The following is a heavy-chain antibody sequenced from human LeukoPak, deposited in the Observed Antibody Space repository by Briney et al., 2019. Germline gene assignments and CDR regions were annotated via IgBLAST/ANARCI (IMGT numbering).Heavy chain of an antibody. V-gene: IGHV3-43*02. CDR2: ISGDGGSR. CDR3: AKGADPLTWRMTTVAGTRFDF. Sequence: GGSLRLSCAVSGFTFDDYAMHLVRQAPGKGLEWVSLISGDGGSRYYAGSVKGRFTVSRDNSKNSLYLQMNRLRAEDTAFYYCAKGADPLTWRMTTVAGTRFDFWGQGTLVTVSS. CDR1: GFTFDDYA. J-gene: IGHJ4*02. D-gene: IGHD6-19*01.